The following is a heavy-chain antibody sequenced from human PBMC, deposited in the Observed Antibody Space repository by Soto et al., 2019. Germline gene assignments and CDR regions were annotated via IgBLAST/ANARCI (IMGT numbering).Heavy chain of an antibody. CDR3: ALYNWNYVAAFDI. V-gene: IGHV1-8*02. D-gene: IGHD1-7*01. CDR1: GYTFTSYD. CDR2: MNPNSGNT. Sequence: ASEKVSCKASGYTFTSYDINWVRQATGQGLEWMGWMNPNSGNTGYAQKFQGRVTMTRNTSISTAYMELSSLRSEDTAVYYCALYNWNYVAAFDIWGQGTMVTVSS. J-gene: IGHJ3*02.